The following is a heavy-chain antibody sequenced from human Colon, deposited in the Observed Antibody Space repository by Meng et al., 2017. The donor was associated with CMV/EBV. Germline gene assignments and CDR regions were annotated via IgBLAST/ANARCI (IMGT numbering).Heavy chain of an antibody. CDR2: IKNDGSTT. V-gene: IGHV3-74*01. CDR3: ARDIFWGQSDY. CDR1: GFIFSNYW. Sequence: VQLVEPGGGVVQPGGSLTLSCEVSGFIFSNYWMHWVRQAPGKGLVWISRIKNDGSTTGYADSVKGRFTISRDNAKNTLYLQMNSLRAEDTAMYYCARDIFWGQSDYWGQGTLVTVSS. D-gene: IGHD3-9*01. J-gene: IGHJ4*02.